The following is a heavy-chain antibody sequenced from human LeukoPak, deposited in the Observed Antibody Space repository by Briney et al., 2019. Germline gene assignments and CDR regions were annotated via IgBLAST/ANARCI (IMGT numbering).Heavy chain of an antibody. CDR2: ISSSSSTI. CDR3: ALGYCSGGSCYYYYYGMDV. D-gene: IGHD2-15*01. J-gene: IGHJ6*02. Sequence: GGSLRLSCAASGFTFSSYSMNWVRQAPGKGLEWVSYISSSSSTIYYADSVKGRFTISRDNAKNSLYLQMNSLRAEDTAVCYCALGYCSGGSCYYYYYGMDVWGQGTTVTVSS. V-gene: IGHV3-48*01. CDR1: GFTFSSYS.